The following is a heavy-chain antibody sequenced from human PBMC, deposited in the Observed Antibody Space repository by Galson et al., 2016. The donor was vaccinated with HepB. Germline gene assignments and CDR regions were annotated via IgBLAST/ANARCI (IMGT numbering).Heavy chain of an antibody. J-gene: IGHJ4*02. CDR1: GFTFSSSG. CDR3: ARDSGAPLGAPLDY. D-gene: IGHD1-26*01. V-gene: IGHV3-33*07. CDR2: IWYDGSNK. Sequence: LRLSCAASGFTFSSSGMCWVRQAPGKGLEWMAVIWYDGSNKYYADSVKGRFTISRDNSKNTLYLQMNSLRAEDTAVYYCARDSGAPLGAPLDYWGQGTLVTVSS.